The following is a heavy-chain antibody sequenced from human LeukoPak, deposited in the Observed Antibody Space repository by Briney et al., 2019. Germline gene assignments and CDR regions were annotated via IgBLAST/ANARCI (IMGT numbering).Heavy chain of an antibody. CDR1: GFTFSSYA. J-gene: IGHJ3*02. Sequence: PGRSLRLSCAASGFTFSSYAMHWVRQAPGKGLEWVAVISYDGSDKYYADSVKGRFTISRHTSKKTLYLQMNSLRAEDTAVYYCAREVMAKRRAFDIWGQGTVVTVPS. V-gene: IGHV3-30*14. CDR3: AREVMAKRRAFDI. CDR2: ISYDGSDK. D-gene: IGHD2-8*01.